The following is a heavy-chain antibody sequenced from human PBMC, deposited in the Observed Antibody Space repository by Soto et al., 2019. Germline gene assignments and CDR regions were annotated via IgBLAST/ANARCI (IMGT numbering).Heavy chain of an antibody. Sequence: GGSLRLSCAAAGFIFRSYGVHWVRQAPGKGLEWVALISHDGSNAYYADAVNGRFTISRDNAKNTVYLEMNSLRAEDTAVYYCEKKGLEVAGTDYFDYWGQGALVPVSS. CDR1: GFIFRSYG. CDR3: EKKGLEVAGTDYFDY. V-gene: IGHV3-30*18. CDR2: ISHDGSNA. J-gene: IGHJ4*02. D-gene: IGHD6-19*01.